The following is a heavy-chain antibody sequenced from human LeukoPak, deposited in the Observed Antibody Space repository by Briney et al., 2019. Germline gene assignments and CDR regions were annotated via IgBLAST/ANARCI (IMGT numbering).Heavy chain of an antibody. J-gene: IGHJ4*02. D-gene: IGHD6-19*01. CDR1: GYTFTSYG. V-gene: IGHV1-18*01. CDR3: ARRGVHSSGWYSTETPYYFDY. CDR2: ISAYNGNT. Sequence: ASVKVSCKASGYTFTSYGISWVRQAPGQGLEWMGWISAYNGNTNYAQKLQGRVTMTTDTSTSTAYMELRSLRSDDTAVYYCARRGVHSSGWYSTETPYYFDYWGQGTLVTVSS.